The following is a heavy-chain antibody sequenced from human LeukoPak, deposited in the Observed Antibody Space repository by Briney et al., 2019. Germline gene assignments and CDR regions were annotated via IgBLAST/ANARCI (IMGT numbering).Heavy chain of an antibody. V-gene: IGHV3-33*06. CDR3: AKGTKYEVDY. CDR2: IWYDGSNK. CDR1: GFTFSSYG. J-gene: IGHJ4*02. Sequence: GGSLRLSCAASGFTFSSYGMHRVRQAPGKGLEWVAVIWYDGSNKYYADSVKGRFTISRDNSKNTLYLQMNSLRAEDTAVYYCAKGTKYEVDYWGQGTLVTVSS. D-gene: IGHD1/OR15-1a*01.